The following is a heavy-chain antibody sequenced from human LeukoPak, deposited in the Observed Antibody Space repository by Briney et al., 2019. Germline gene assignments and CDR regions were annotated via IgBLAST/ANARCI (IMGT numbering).Heavy chain of an antibody. Sequence: GGSLRLSCAASGFTFSSYSMNWVRQAPGKGLEWVSYISSSSRTIYYADSVKGRFTISRDNAKNSLYLQMNSLRAEDTAIYYCARQSGTMVTTRFDYWGQGTLVTVSS. CDR3: ARQSGTMVTTRFDY. CDR2: ISSSSRTI. V-gene: IGHV3-48*01. CDR1: GFTFSSYS. J-gene: IGHJ4*02. D-gene: IGHD4-17*01.